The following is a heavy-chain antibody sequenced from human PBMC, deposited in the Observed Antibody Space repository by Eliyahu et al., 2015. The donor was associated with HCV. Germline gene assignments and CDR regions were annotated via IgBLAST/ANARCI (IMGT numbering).Heavy chain of an antibody. D-gene: IGHD5/OR15-5a*01. CDR3: ARPTSTSEGAFDV. CDR2: ISTTSSYI. V-gene: IGHV3-21*01. Sequence: SGFIFNVYSLNWVRQAPGKGLEWVSSISTTSSYIYYADSVNGRFTITRDNAKRSIYLQMNSLRAEDTAVYYCARPTSTSEGAFDVWGQGTMVTVSS. J-gene: IGHJ3*01. CDR1: GFIFNVYS.